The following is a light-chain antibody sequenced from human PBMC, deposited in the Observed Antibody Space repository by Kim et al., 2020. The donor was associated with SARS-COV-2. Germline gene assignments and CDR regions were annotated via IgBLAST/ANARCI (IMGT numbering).Light chain of an antibody. CDR2: DAS. J-gene: IGKJ5*01. V-gene: IGKV3-15*01. CDR1: QMVRSN. CDR3: QQYKNWPPIT. Sequence: PGERVTLSCSARQMVRSNLAWYQQKPVQTPMLIIYDASTRATGTPARFSGSGSGTEFTLTISSLQSDDSAVYYCQQYKNWPPITFGQGTRLEIK.